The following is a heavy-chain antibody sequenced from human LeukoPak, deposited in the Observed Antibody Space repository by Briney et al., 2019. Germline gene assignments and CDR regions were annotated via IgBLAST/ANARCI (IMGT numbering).Heavy chain of an antibody. CDR2: ISSSGSYI. CDR3: ARGRELLGYFDY. D-gene: IGHD1-26*01. V-gene: IGHV3-21*01. J-gene: IGHJ4*02. CDR1: RFTFSSYS. Sequence: GGSLRLSCAASRFTFSSYSMNWVRQAPGKGLEWVSSISSSGSYIYYADSVKGRFTISRDNAKNSLYLQMSSLRAEDTAVYYCARGRELLGYFDYWGQGTLVTVSS.